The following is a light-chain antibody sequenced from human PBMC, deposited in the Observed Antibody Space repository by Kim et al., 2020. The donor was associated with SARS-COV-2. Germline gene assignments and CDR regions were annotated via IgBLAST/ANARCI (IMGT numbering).Light chain of an antibody. J-gene: IGKJ2*01. CDR1: QSVLYSSNNKNY. Sequence: DIVMTQSPDSLAVSLGERATINCKSSQSVLYSSNNKNYLAWYQQKPGQPPKLLIYWASTRESGVPDRLSGSGSGTDFTLTISSLQAEDVAVYYCQQYYSSPYTFGQWTKLEI. CDR2: WAS. CDR3: QQYYSSPYT. V-gene: IGKV4-1*01.